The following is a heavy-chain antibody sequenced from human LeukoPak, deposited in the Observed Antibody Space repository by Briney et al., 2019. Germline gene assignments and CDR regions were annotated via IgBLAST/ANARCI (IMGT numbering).Heavy chain of an antibody. D-gene: IGHD5-12*01. V-gene: IGHV3-33*01. CDR2: TWSDGSNK. CDR3: ARGGKSAFYYGKDV. CDR1: GFTFSSYG. Sequence: GRSLILSCAASGFTFSSYGMHWVRQAPGKGLEWVASTWSDGSNKYYADSVKGRFTISRDNSKNTLYLQMNSLRAEDTAAYYCARGGKSAFYYGKDVWGQGTTVTVSS. J-gene: IGHJ6*02.